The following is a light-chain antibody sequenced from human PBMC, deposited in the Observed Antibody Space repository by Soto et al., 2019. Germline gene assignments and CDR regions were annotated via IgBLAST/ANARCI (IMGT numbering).Light chain of an antibody. J-gene: IGLJ3*02. CDR1: SSNIGNTY. Sequence: QSVLTQPPSVSAAPGQKVAISCSGSSSNIGNTYVSWYQQLPGTVPKLLIYDNNKRPSGIPDRFSGSKSGTSATLGITGLQTGDEADYYCGTWDSSLSAWVFGGGTKLTVL. CDR2: DNN. CDR3: GTWDSSLSAWV. V-gene: IGLV1-51*01.